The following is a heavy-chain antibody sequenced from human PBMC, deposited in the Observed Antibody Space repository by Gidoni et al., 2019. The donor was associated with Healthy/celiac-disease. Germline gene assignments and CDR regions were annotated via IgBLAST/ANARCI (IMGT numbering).Heavy chain of an antibody. CDR3: ARPITGTYVDAFDI. J-gene: IGHJ3*02. CDR1: GYSCTSYW. V-gene: IGHV5-10-1*03. Sequence: EVQLVQSGAEVKKPGESLRISWKGSGYSCTSYWISWVRQMPGKGLEWMGRINPSDSYTNYSPSFQGHVTISADKSISTAYLQWSSLKASDTAMYYCARPITGTYVDAFDIWGQGTMVTVSS. D-gene: IGHD1-20*01. CDR2: INPSDSYT.